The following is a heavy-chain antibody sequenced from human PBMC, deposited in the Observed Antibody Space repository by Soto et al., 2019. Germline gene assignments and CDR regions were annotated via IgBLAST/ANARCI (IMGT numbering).Heavy chain of an antibody. CDR2: TYSRSKWYN. V-gene: IGHV6-1*01. D-gene: IGHD3-22*01. J-gene: IGHJ6*02. Sequence: SQTLSLTCAISGDSVSSNSAARDWIRQSPSRGLEWLGRTYSRSKWYNDYAVSVKSRITINRDTSKNQFPLQLNSVTPEDTAVYYCARDGRSSGPWGHSGYYYYYYGTEVWGQGAKVTVTS. CDR3: ARDGRSSGPWGHSGYYYYYYGTEV. CDR1: GDSVSSNSAA.